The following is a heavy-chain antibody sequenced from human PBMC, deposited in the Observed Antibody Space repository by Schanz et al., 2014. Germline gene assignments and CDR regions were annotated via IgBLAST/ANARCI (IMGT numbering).Heavy chain of an antibody. D-gene: IGHD2-15*01. V-gene: IGHV3-21*01. Sequence: EVHLVESGGGLVQPGGSLRLSCAASGFNFITFAMSWVRQAPGKGLEYISSISPSSSYIYYADSVKGRFTISRDNAKNSLYLQMNSLRAEDAAVYYCARVELSVYYYAMDVWGQGTTVTVSS. CDR1: GFNFITFA. CDR3: ARVELSVYYYAMDV. J-gene: IGHJ6*02. CDR2: ISPSSSYI.